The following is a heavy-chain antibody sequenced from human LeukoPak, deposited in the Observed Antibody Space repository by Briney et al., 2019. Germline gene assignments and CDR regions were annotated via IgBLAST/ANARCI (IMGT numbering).Heavy chain of an antibody. CDR3: ARGYLSDIVVVPAAFDC. Sequence: ASVKVSCKASGGTFSSYAISWVRQAPGQGLEWMGWISAYNGNTNYAQKLQGRVTMTTGTSTSTAYMELRSLRSDDTAVYYCARGYLSDIVVVPAAFDCWGQGTLVTVSS. V-gene: IGHV1-18*01. CDR2: ISAYNGNT. D-gene: IGHD2-2*01. J-gene: IGHJ4*02. CDR1: GGTFSSYA.